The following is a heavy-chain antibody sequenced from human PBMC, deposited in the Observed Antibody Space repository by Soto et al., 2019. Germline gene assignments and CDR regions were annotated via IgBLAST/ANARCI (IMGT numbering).Heavy chain of an antibody. Sequence: SETLSLTCTVSGGSISSGDWWSWVRQPPGKGLEWVGEIHHSGSTNYNPSLKSRVTISVDKSENQFSLKLSSVTAADRAVYYCARHFSVDYFDYWGQGALVTVSS. V-gene: IGHV4-4*02. CDR1: GGSISSGDW. CDR3: ARHFSVDYFDY. CDR2: IHHSGST. J-gene: IGHJ4*02.